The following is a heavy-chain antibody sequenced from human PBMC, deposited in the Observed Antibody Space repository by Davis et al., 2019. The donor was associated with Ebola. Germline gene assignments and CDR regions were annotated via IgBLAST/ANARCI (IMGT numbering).Heavy chain of an antibody. D-gene: IGHD5-12*01. J-gene: IGHJ6*02. V-gene: IGHV4-59*01. CDR2: IYYSGST. CDR1: GGSISSYY. Sequence: SETLSLTCTVSGGSISSYYWSWIRQPPGKGLEWIGYIYYSGSTNYNPSLKSRVTISVDTSKNQFSLKLSSVTAADTAVYYCTRHREAIKYYYYGMDVWGQGTTVTVSS. CDR3: TRHREAIKYYYYGMDV.